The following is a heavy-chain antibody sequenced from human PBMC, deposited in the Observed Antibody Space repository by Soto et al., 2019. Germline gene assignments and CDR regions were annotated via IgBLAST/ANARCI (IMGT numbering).Heavy chain of an antibody. Sequence: EVQLLECGGGLVQPGGSLRLSCAASGFPFSSYAMSWVRQAPGKGLEWVSAISGSGGSTYYADSVKGRFTISRDNSKNTLYLQMNSLRAEDTAVYYCAKDVWGVGGYSSGWYFDYWGQAPLVTVSS. V-gene: IGHV3-23*01. CDR2: ISGSGGST. J-gene: IGHJ4*02. CDR1: GFPFSSYA. D-gene: IGHD6-19*01. CDR3: AKDVWGVGGYSSGWYFDY.